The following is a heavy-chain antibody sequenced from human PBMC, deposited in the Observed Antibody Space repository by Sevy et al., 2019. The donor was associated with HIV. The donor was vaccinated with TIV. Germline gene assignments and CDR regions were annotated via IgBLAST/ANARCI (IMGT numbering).Heavy chain of an antibody. CDR3: AAATGTDILGYYFDS. J-gene: IGHJ4*02. D-gene: IGHD1-1*01. CDR2: MYHRGTT. Sequence: SETLFLTCTVSGDSIISSRWWSWFRQTPGKGLEWIGDMYHRGTTNYNPSLKSRVIISVDQFRNQFSLKVTSMTSADTAVYYCAAATGTDILGYYFDSWGQGTLVTVSS. V-gene: IGHV4-4*02. CDR1: GDSIISSRW.